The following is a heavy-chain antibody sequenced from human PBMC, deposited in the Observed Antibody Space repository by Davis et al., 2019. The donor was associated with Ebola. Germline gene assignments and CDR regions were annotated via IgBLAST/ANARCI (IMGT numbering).Heavy chain of an antibody. D-gene: IGHD3-10*01. J-gene: IGHJ6*02. CDR1: GYTFTNYG. CDR3: ARDVEVVGIAAGSYLYYYYGMDV. CDR2: ISAYNGNT. V-gene: IGHV1-18*01. Sequence: AASVKVSCKASGYTFTNYGVTWVRQAPGQGLEWMGWISAYNGNTNYAQKLQGRVTMTTDTSTSTAYMELRSLRSDDTAVYYCARDVEVVGIAAGSYLYYYYGMDVWGQGTTVTVSS.